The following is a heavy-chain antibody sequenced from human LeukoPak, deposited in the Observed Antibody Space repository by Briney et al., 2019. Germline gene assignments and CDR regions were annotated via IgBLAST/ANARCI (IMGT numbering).Heavy chain of an antibody. D-gene: IGHD4-11*01. CDR2: ITNSVSTI. CDR1: VFTFSDYY. CDR3: ARGAYSKIDP. J-gene: IGHJ5*02. V-gene: IGHV3-11*04. Sequence: GSLRLSCAASVFTFSDYYMSWIRQAPGKGLEWVSFITNSVSTIYYADSVKGRFTISRDNAKNSLYLQMNSLRDEDTAVYYCARGAYSKIDPWGQGTLVTVSS.